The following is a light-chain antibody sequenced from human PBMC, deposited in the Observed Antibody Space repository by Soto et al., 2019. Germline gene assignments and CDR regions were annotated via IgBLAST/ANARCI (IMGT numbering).Light chain of an antibody. V-gene: IGKV3-20*01. CDR3: QQYGRSPFT. Sequence: EIVLTQSPGTLSLSPGERATLSCRARQSVSSSYLAWYQQKPGQAPRLLIYGASSRATGIPGRFSGSGSGTDFTLTISRLEPEDFAVYYCQQYGRSPFTFGPGTKVDIK. J-gene: IGKJ3*01. CDR1: QSVSSSY. CDR2: GAS.